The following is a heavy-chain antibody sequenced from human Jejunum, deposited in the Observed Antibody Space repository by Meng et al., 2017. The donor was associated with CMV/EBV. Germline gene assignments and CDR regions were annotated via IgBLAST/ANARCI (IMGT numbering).Heavy chain of an antibody. CDR3: TRHSIVVVPAAGFDP. D-gene: IGHD2-2*01. CDR2: SRSQTYSSAT. V-gene: IGHV3-73*01. J-gene: IGHJ5*02. Sequence: IHWVRQAPGKGVEWVGRSRSQTYSSATAYAASVKGRFIISRDDSKSTAYLQMNSLKPEDTAVYYCTRHSIVVVPAAGFDPWGQGTLVTVSS.